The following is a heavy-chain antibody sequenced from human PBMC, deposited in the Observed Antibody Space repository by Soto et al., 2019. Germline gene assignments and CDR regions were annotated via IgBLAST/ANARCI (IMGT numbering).Heavy chain of an antibody. CDR3: APYDNYWKT. Sequence: EVQLVQSGAEVKKHGESLRISCQASGYTFGMSSIVWVRQMPGKGLEWMGIIEPADSKTSYSPSFQGQVTISADMSISPAYLKWSSLKASDTAIYYCAPYDNYWKTWGQGTLVTVSS. V-gene: IGHV5-51*01. CDR2: IEPADSKT. CDR1: GYTFGMSS. J-gene: IGHJ5*02. D-gene: IGHD1-1*01.